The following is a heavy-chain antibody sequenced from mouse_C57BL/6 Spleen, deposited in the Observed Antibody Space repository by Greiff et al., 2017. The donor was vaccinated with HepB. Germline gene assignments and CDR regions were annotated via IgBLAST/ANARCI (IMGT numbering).Heavy chain of an antibody. J-gene: IGHJ4*01. Sequence: EVQLVESGGGLVQPKGSLKLSCAASGFSFNTYAMNWVRQAPGKGLEWVARIRSKSNNYATYYADSVKDRFTISRDDSESMLYLQMNNLKTEDTAMYYCVRHNGVYAMDYWGQGTSVTVSS. CDR2: IRSKSNNYAT. V-gene: IGHV10-1*01. CDR3: VRHNGVYAMDY. CDR1: GFSFNTYA.